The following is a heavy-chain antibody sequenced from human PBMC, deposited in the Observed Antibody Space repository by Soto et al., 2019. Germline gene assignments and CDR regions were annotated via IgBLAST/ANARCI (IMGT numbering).Heavy chain of an antibody. CDR1: GFTFSNAW. J-gene: IGHJ4*02. CDR2: IKSKTDGGTT. CDR3: TTDPASSIRKSVI. D-gene: IGHD3-16*02. V-gene: IGHV3-15*07. Sequence: EVQLVESGGGLVKPGGSLRLSCAASGFTFSNAWMNWVRQAPGKGLEWVGRIKSKTDGGTTDYAAPVKGRFTISRDDSKNTLYLQMNSLKTEDTAVYYCTTDPASSIRKSVIWGQGTLVTVSS.